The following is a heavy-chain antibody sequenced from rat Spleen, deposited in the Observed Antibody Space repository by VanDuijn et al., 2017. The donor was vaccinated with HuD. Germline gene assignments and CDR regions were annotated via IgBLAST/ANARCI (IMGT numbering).Heavy chain of an antibody. CDR3: ARHDSSYISVDWFSY. CDR2: ITPDGTNT. V-gene: IGHV5S14*01. J-gene: IGHJ3*01. Sequence: EVQLVASGGGLVQPGRSLKLSCAASGFTFSYYSLAWVRQTPTDYLAWVATITPDGTNTYYRDSVKGRFTIYRDNAKSTLYLQMDSLRSEDTATYYCARHDSSYISVDWFSYWGQGTLVTVSS. CDR1: GFTFSYYS. D-gene: IGHD1-2*01.